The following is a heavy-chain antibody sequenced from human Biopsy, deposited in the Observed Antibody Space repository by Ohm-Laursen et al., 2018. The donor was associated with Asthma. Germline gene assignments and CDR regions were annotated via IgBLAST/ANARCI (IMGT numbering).Heavy chain of an antibody. CDR1: GYSLTDLS. J-gene: IGHJ4*02. CDR2: HEHEEGGT. D-gene: IGHD4-17*01. Sequence: SVTASCKLSGYSLTDLSMHWVRQAPGQGLEWMGGHEHEEGGTVNARRFQGRVTMTEDTSTDTAYMELSSLSSDDTAVYYCASDFPKDYVRYNFQFWGQGTLVTVSS. V-gene: IGHV1-24*01. CDR3: ASDFPKDYVRYNFQF.